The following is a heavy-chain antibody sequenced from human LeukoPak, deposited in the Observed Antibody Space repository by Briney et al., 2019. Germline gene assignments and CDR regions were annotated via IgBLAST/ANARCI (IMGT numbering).Heavy chain of an antibody. CDR3: ARESYYYYMDV. CDR1: GFTFSSYW. J-gene: IGHJ6*03. V-gene: IGHV3-7*01. Sequence: GGTLRPSCAASGFTFSSYWMSWVRQAPGKGLEWVANIKQDGSEKYYVDSVKGRFTISRDNARNSLYLQMNSLRAEDTAVYYCARESYYYYMDVCGKGTTVTVSS. CDR2: IKQDGSEK.